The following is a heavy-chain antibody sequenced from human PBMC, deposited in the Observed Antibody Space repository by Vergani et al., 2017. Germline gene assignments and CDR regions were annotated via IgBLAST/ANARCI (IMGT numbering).Heavy chain of an antibody. CDR1: GYTFTDHY. CDR3: TTDFYPYFYYYGMDV. D-gene: IGHD3-16*02. CDR2: VDPEDGET. V-gene: IGHV1-69-2*01. J-gene: IGHJ6*02. Sequence: EVQLVQSGAEVKKPGATMKISCKVSGYTFTDHYMHWVKQAPGKGLEWMGLVDPEDGETIYAEKFKGRVTIAADTSTDTAHLELSSLRSEDTAVYYCTTDFYPYFYYYGMDVWGQGTTVTVSS.